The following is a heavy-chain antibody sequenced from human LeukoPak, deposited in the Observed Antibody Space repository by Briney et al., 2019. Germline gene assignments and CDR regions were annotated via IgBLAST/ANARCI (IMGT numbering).Heavy chain of an antibody. CDR2: IYHSGST. V-gene: IGHV4-38-2*02. D-gene: IGHD3-10*01. CDR1: GYSISSGYY. Sequence: SETLSLTCTVSGYSISSGYYWGWIRQPPGKGLEWIGSIYHSGSTYYNPSLKSRVTMSVDTSKNQFSLKLSSVTAADTAVYYCARGGGTGRPITMVNPHKAGYYYYYGMDVRGQGTTVTVSS. J-gene: IGHJ6*02. CDR3: ARGGGTGRPITMVNPHKAGYYYYYGMDV.